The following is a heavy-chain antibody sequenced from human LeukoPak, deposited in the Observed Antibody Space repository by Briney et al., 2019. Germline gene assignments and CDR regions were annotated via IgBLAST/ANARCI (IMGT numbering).Heavy chain of an antibody. V-gene: IGHV5-51*01. J-gene: IGHJ4*02. CDR2: IYPRDSAI. CDR3: ARRTYCGGDCYSPFDF. D-gene: IGHD2-21*02. CDR1: GYSFSTYW. Sequence: PGESLKISCKASGYSFSTYWIGWVRQKLGKGLEWMGIIYPRDSAIRSSPSFQGQVTFSVDKSISTAYLQWPSLKASDTAVYYCARRTYCGGDCYSPFDFWGQGTLVTVSS.